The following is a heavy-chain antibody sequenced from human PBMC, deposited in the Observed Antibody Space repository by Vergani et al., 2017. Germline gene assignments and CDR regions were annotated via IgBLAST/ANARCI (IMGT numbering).Heavy chain of an antibody. V-gene: IGHV4-34*01. J-gene: IGHJ6*02. Sequence: QVQLQQWGAGLLKPSETLSLTCAVYGGSFSGYYWSWIRQPPGKGLEWIGEINHSGSINYNPSLKSRVTISVDTSKNQFSLKRSSVTAADTAVYYCARLVARLARYYYYYGMDVWGQGTTVTVSS. D-gene: IGHD6-6*01. CDR1: GGSFSGYY. CDR3: ARLVARLARYYYYYGMDV. CDR2: INHSGSI.